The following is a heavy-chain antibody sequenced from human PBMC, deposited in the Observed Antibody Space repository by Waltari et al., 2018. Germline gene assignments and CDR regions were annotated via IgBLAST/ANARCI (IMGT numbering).Heavy chain of an antibody. CDR1: GYSFGGHY. CDR2: INPTNGVT. Sequence: QVHLVQSGDEVKKSGASVKVACKASGYSFGGHYLYWGRQAPGQGLEWMGWINPTNGVTNYAQKFQGRVTMTRDTSINSVYMDLSRLRSDDTAVYFCARGLGGSSPFDYWGRGTLVTVSS. V-gene: IGHV1-2*02. D-gene: IGHD3-16*01. CDR3: ARGLGGSSPFDY. J-gene: IGHJ4*02.